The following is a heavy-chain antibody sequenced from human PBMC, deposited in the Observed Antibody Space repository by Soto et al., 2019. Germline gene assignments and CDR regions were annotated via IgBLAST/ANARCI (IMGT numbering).Heavy chain of an antibody. CDR1: GGSISSYY. J-gene: IGHJ4*02. CDR3: AREYSLAVVAPGY. CDR2: IYYSGST. Sequence: SETLSLTCTVSGGSISSYYWSWIRQPPGKGLEWIGYIYYSGSTNYNPSVKGRFTISRDNSKNTLYLQMNSLRAEDTSVYYCAREYSLAVVAPGYWGQGILVTVSS. V-gene: IGHV4-59*01. D-gene: IGHD3-22*01.